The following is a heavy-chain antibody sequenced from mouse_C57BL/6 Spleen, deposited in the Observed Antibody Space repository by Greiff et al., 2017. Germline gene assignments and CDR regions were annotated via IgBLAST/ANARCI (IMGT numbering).Heavy chain of an antibody. CDR2: ISSGSSTI. J-gene: IGHJ4*01. CDR1: GFTFSDYG. D-gene: IGHD2-4*01. V-gene: IGHV5-17*01. Sequence: EVKLVESGGGLVKPGGSLKLSCAASGFTFSDYGMHWVRQAPEKGLEWVAYISSGSSTIYYADTVKGRFTISRDNAKNTLFLQMTSLRSEDTAMYYCASSYDYDGYYAMDYGGQGTSVTVSS. CDR3: ASSYDYDGYYAMDY.